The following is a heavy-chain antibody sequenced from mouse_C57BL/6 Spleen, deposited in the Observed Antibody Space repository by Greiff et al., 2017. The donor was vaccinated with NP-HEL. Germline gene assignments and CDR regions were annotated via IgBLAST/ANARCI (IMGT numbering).Heavy chain of an antibody. J-gene: IGHJ4*01. Sequence: QVQLQQSGAELARPGASVKLSCKASGYTFTSYGISWVKQRTGQGLEWIGEIYPRSGNTYYNEKFKGKATLTADKSSSTAYMELSSLTSEDSAVYFCASSSPYAMDYWGQGTSVTVSS. CDR2: IYPRSGNT. CDR1: GYTFTSYG. CDR3: ASSSPYAMDY. D-gene: IGHD1-1*01. V-gene: IGHV1-81*01.